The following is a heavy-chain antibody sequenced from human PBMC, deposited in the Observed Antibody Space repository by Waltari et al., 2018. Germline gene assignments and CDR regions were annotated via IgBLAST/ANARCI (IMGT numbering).Heavy chain of an antibody. J-gene: IGHJ4*02. D-gene: IGHD1-26*01. Sequence: QVQLVQSGAEVKKPGSSVMVSCQASGGTFSSYAIRWRRQAPGQGLEWMGGIIPIFGTANYAQKVQGRVTITTDESTSTAYMELSSLRSEDTAVYYCARGVVGAGIDYWGQGTLVTVSS. CDR2: IIPIFGTA. V-gene: IGHV1-69*05. CDR1: GGTFSSYA. CDR3: ARGVVGAGIDY.